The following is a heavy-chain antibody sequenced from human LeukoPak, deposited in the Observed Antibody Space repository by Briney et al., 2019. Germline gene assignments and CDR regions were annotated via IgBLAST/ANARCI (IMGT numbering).Heavy chain of an antibody. CDR3: SGGPHTGVNYYDSSGYYY. Sequence: TSQTLSLTCTVSGGSISSGDYYWNWIRQPPGKGLEWIGEINHSGSTNYNPSLKSRVTISVDTSKNQFSLKLSSVTAAGTAVYYCSGGPHTGVNYYDSSGYYYWGQGTLVTVSS. CDR2: INHSGST. CDR1: GGSISSGDYY. D-gene: IGHD3-22*01. J-gene: IGHJ4*02. V-gene: IGHV4-30-4*08.